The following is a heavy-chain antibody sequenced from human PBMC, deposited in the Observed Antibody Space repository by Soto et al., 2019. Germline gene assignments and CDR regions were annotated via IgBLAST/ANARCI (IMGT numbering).Heavy chain of an antibody. D-gene: IGHD1-26*01. V-gene: IGHV3-9*01. CDR2: ISWNSAII. Sequence: TLRLSCAASVFTFDDYAMHWVRQAPGKGLEWVSGISWNSAIIAYADSVRDRFTISRDNAKNSLYLQMNSLRAEDTAFYFCAKGRVGATSYYGMDVWGQGTTVTVSS. J-gene: IGHJ6*02. CDR1: VFTFDDYA. CDR3: AKGRVGATSYYGMDV.